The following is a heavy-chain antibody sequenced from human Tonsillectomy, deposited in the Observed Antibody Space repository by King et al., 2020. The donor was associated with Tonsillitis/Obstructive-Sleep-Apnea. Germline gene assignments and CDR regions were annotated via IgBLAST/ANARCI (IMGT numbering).Heavy chain of an antibody. J-gene: IGHJ4*02. CDR1: GYTFTSYY. D-gene: IGHD6-13*01. CDR3: AREALAAAGTILDY. V-gene: IGHV1-46*01. Sequence: VQLVESGAEVKKPGASVKVSCKASGYTFTSYYMHWVRQAPGQGLEWMGIINPSDSGTNYAQKFQGRVTLTRDTSTSTVHMELSSLRSEETAVYYCAREALAAAGTILDYWGQGTLVTVSS. CDR2: INPSDSGT.